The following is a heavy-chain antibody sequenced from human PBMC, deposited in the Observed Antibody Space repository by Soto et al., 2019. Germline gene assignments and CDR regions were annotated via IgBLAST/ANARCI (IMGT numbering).Heavy chain of an antibody. D-gene: IGHD2-15*01. CDR1: GFLFSSYN. CDR2: TTTSGSYI. CDR3: AREGGYFTSTPCYDYGMDV. V-gene: IGHV3-21*01. Sequence: EVQLVESGGGLVKHGGSLRLYCAASGFLFSSYNMNWVRQAPGKGLEWVSSTTTSGSYIYYADSVKGRFTISRDNSKNSLYLQMNSLSAEDTAVYYCAREGGYFTSTPCYDYGMDVWGQGTTVTFSS. J-gene: IGHJ6*02.